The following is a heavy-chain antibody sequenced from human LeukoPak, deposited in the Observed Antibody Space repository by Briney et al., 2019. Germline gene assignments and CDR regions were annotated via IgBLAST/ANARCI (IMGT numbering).Heavy chain of an antibody. D-gene: IGHD6-6*01. CDR1: GFTFSSYA. Sequence: GGSLRLPCAASGFTFSSYAMHWVRQAPGKGLEWVAVISYDGSNKYYADSVKGRFTISRDNSKNTLYLQMNSLRAEDTAVYYCARDGLQLVGYYGMDVWGQGTTVTVSS. V-gene: IGHV3-30-3*01. CDR2: ISYDGSNK. CDR3: ARDGLQLVGYYGMDV. J-gene: IGHJ6*02.